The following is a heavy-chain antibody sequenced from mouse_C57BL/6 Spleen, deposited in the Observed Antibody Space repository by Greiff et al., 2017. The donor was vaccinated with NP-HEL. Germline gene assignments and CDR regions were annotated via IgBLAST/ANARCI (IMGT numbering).Heavy chain of an antibody. D-gene: IGHD1-1*01. Sequence: EVQLQQSGPELVKPGASVKISCKASGYSFTDYHMNWVKQSNGKSLEWIGVINPNYGTTSYNQKFKGKATLTVDQSSSTAYMQLNSLTSEDSAVYYCGGCGSSRAWFAYWGQGTLVTVSA. CDR2: INPNYGTT. J-gene: IGHJ3*01. CDR1: GYSFTDYH. V-gene: IGHV1-39*01. CDR3: GGCGSSRAWFAY.